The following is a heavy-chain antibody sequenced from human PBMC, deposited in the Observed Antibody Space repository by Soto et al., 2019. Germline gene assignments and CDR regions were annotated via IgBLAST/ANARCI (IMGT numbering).Heavy chain of an antibody. CDR1: GFTFSGYD. CDR3: ARASPYSSSLNLNY. V-gene: IGHV3-13*01. J-gene: IGHJ4*02. CDR2: IGTAGDT. D-gene: IGHD6-13*01. Sequence: GSLRLSCAASGFTFSGYDMHWVRQATGKGLEWVSAIGTAGDTYYPGSVKGRFTISRDNAKNSLYLQMNSLRAEDTALYYCARASPYSSSLNLNYWGQGTLVTVSS.